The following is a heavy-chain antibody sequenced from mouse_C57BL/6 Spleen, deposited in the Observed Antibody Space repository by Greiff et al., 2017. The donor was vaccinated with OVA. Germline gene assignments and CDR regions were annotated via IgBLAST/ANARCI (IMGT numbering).Heavy chain of an antibody. D-gene: IGHD4-1*01. Sequence: EVKLMESGGGLVKPGGSLKLSCAASGFTFSDYGMHWVRQAPEKGLEWVAYISSGSSTIYYADTVKGRFTISRDNAKNTLFLQMTSLRSEDTAMYYCARPGWDDYAMDYWGQGTSVTVSS. J-gene: IGHJ4*01. CDR1: GFTFSDYG. CDR3: ARPGWDDYAMDY. V-gene: IGHV5-17*01. CDR2: ISSGSSTI.